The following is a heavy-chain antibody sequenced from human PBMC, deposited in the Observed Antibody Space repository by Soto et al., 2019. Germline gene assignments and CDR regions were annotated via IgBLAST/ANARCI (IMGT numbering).Heavy chain of an antibody. V-gene: IGHV3-72*01. Sequence: EVRLVESGGGLVQPGGSLRLSCAASGFTFSDLYMDWVRQAPGKGLEWVGRSRSKGASYTTDYAASVRGRFTISRDDSNDSLYLQVNSLKTEDTAVYYCARGGGWNGGGFDYWGQGTLVTVSS. CDR2: SRSKGASYTT. CDR1: GFTFSDLY. CDR3: ARGGGWNGGGFDY. D-gene: IGHD1-1*01. J-gene: IGHJ4*02.